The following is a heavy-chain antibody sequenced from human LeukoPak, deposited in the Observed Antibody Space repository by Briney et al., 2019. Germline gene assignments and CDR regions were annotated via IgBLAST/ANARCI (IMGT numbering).Heavy chain of an antibody. CDR2: INHSGST. Sequence: SETLSLTCAVYGGSFSGYYWSWIRQPPGKGLEWIGEINHSGSTNYNPSLKSRVTISVDTSKNQFSLKLSSVTAADTAVYYCARHEDTAMVMAAFDIWGQGTMVTVSS. J-gene: IGHJ3*02. D-gene: IGHD5-18*01. V-gene: IGHV4-34*01. CDR3: ARHEDTAMVMAAFDI. CDR1: GGSFSGYY.